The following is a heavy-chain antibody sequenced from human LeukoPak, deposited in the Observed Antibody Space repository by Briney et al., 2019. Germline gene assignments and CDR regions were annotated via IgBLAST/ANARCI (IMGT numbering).Heavy chain of an antibody. J-gene: IGHJ4*02. D-gene: IGHD3-3*01. CDR2: IYHSGST. Sequence: SGTLSLTCAVSGGSISSSNWWSWVRQPPGKGLEWIGEIYHSGSTNYNPSLKSRVTMSVDTSKNQFSLKLSSVTAADMAVYYCARGPYYDFWSGYPFFDYWGQGTLVTVSS. CDR1: GGSISSSNW. V-gene: IGHV4-4*02. CDR3: ARGPYYDFWSGYPFFDY.